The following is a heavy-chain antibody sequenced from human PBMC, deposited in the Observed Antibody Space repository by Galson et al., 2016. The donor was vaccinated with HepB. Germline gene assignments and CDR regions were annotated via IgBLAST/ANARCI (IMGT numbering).Heavy chain of an antibody. CDR1: GFTFTTHG. Sequence: SLRLSCAASGFTFTTHGMHWVRQAPGKGLEWVAVISYDGSNKYYADSVKGRFTISRDNAKKTLYLQMNSLRAEDTAVYYCARSTRGYHDWGQGTLVTVSS. CDR2: ISYDGSNK. D-gene: IGHD3-22*01. V-gene: IGHV3-30*03. CDR3: ARSTRGYHD. J-gene: IGHJ4*02.